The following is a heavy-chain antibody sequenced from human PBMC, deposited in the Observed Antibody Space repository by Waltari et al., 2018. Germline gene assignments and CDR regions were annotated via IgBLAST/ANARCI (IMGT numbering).Heavy chain of an antibody. J-gene: IGHJ6*02. D-gene: IGHD3-16*01. V-gene: IGHV3-30*18. CDR1: GFPFRAYG. CDR3: SKPLQFSNVFEV. CDR2: IVHDGSKK. Sequence: QVELVESGGDVVQTGRSLRLSCATSGFPFRAYGMHWLRQVPGKGLGGVAHIVHDGSKKYYADSVKGRFTISRENSKNTVYLQISNLRPEDTAMYFCSKPLQFSNVFEVWGQGTRVIVSS.